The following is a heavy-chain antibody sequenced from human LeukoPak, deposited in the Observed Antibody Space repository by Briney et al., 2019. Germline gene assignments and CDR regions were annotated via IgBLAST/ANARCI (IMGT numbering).Heavy chain of an antibody. CDR3: ARYCSGGSCYLYGMDV. D-gene: IGHD2-15*01. V-gene: IGHV3-23*01. CDR2: ISGSGGST. Sequence: PGGSLRLSCAASGFTFSSYAMSWVRQAPGKGLEWVSAISGSGGSTYYADSVKGRFTISRDNAKNSLYLQMNSLRAEDTAVYYCARYCSGGSCYLYGMDVWGQGTTVTVSS. CDR1: GFTFSSYA. J-gene: IGHJ6*02.